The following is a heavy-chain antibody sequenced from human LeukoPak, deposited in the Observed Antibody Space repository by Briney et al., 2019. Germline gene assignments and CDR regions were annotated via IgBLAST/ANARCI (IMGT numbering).Heavy chain of an antibody. D-gene: IGHD3-3*01. V-gene: IGHV3-23*01. CDR1: GITLSNYG. J-gene: IGHJ6*02. CDR3: AKMEYYYYYGMDV. Sequence: GGSLRLSCAVSGITLSNYGMSWVRQAPGKGLEWVAGISGSGGSTNYADSVKGRFTISSDNPKNTLYLQMNSLRAEDTAVYFCAKMEYYYYYGMDVWGQGTTVTVSS. CDR2: ISGSGGST.